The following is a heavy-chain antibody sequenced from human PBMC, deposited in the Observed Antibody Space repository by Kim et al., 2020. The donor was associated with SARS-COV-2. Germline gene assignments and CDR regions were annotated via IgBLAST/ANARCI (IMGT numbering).Heavy chain of an antibody. CDR1: GFTFSNYG. Sequence: GGSLRLSCAASGFTFSNYGMHWVRQAPDKGLEWVTFISYDGTKKFYADSVQGRFTISRDSSKNTLYLQMNSLKADDTAIYYCVLRGLLGSHLYFDRWGQGTLVTVSS. J-gene: IGHJ4*02. D-gene: IGHD2-15*01. CDR3: VLRGLLGSHLYFDR. V-gene: IGHV3-33*05. CDR2: ISYDGTKK.